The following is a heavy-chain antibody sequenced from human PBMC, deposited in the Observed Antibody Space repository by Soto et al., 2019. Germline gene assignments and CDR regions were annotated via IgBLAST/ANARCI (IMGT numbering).Heavy chain of an antibody. CDR2: IKSKTDGGTT. D-gene: IGHD5-18*01. J-gene: IGHJ6*02. V-gene: IGHV3-15*07. CDR3: TTPDTAIVHYYYCCMDV. CDR1: GFTFSNAW. Sequence: GGSLRLSCAASGFTFSNAWMNWVRQAPGKGLEWVGRIKSKTDGGTTDYAAPVKGRFTISRDDSKNTLYLQMNSLKTEDTAVYYCTTPDTAIVHYYYCCMDVWGQATTVTVSS.